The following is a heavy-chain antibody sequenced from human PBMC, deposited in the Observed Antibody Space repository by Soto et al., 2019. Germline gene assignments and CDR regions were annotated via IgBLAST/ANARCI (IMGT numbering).Heavy chain of an antibody. CDR2: TYYRSKWYN. CDR1: GDNVARNIEA. D-gene: IGHD1-26*01. CDR3: ARGDQYSGSIFDY. V-gene: IGHV6-1*01. Sequence: SQTDPLTXLFSGDNVARNIEAWYWLMTSTSRGLEWLGRTYYRSKWYNDYAVSVESRITINPDTSKNHFSLQLNFVTPEDTAVYFCARGDQYSGSIFDYWGQGTLVTVSS. J-gene: IGHJ4*02.